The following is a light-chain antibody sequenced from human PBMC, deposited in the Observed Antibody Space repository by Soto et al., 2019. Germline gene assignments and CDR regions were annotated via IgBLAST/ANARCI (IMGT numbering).Light chain of an antibody. CDR1: QSLLYSSNNKNY. V-gene: IGKV4-1*01. J-gene: IGKJ1*01. Sequence: DILLTHSPYSLAVSLGERATINCKSSQSLLYSSNNKNYLSWFQQKPGQPPKLLIYWASTRESGVPDRFSGSGSGTDFTLTISSLQAEDVAVYYCQQYYGTPPWTFGQGTKVDIK. CDR3: QQYYGTPPWT. CDR2: WAS.